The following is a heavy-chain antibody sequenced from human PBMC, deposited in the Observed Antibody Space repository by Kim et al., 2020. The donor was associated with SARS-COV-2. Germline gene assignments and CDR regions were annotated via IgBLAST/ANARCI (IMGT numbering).Heavy chain of an antibody. Sequence: SETLSLTCAVYGGSFSGYYWSWIRLPPGKGLEWIGEINHSGRTNYNPSLESRVIISVDTSKNQFSLRLISVTAADTAVYYCARAAGYSDSWGRGALVTVS. D-gene: IGHD6-13*01. J-gene: IGHJ4*02. CDR2: INHSGRT. CDR3: ARAAGYSDS. V-gene: IGHV4-34*01. CDR1: GGSFSGYY.